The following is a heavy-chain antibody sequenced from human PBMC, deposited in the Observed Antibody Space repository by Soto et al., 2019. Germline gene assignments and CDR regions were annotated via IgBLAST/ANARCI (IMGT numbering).Heavy chain of an antibody. J-gene: IGHJ4*02. V-gene: IGHV4-59*11. Sequence: QVQLQESGPGLVKTSETLSLTCTVSGGSMRSHYWTWLRQPPGKGLEWIGYISYSGSTYYNPSLKSRVTISADTSRNQFSLKLSSVIAADTAVYYCARADPDASVGYWGQGTLVTVSS. CDR2: ISYSGST. CDR3: ARADPDASVGY. CDR1: GGSMRSHY. D-gene: IGHD3-16*01.